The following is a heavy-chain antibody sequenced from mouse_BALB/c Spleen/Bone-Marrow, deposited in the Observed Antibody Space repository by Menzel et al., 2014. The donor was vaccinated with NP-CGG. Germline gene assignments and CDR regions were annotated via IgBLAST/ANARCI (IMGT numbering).Heavy chain of an antibody. CDR1: GYTFTSYW. Sequence: VQLQQSGAELVRPGASVKLSCKASGYTFTSYWMNWVKQRPEQGLEWIGRIDPYDSDTHYNQKFKDKAILTVDKSSSIAYMQLSSLTPEDSAVYSCARRRGNMIAKRDAMDYWGQGTSVTVSA. D-gene: IGHD2-4*01. V-gene: IGHV1-74*01. CDR2: IDPYDSDT. CDR3: ARRRGNMIAKRDAMDY. J-gene: IGHJ4*01.